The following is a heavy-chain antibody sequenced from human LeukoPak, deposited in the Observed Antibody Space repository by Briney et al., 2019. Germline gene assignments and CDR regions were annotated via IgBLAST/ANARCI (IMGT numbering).Heavy chain of an antibody. CDR3: ARDHRQQLVLGGYYFDY. J-gene: IGHJ4*02. CDR1: GFTFSNYW. Sequence: GGSLRLSCAGSGFTFSNYWMTWVRQAPGKGLEWVASIKQDGSEKYYVDSVKGRFTISRDNARNSLYLQMNSLRAEDTAVYYCARDHRQQLVLGGYYFDYWGQGTLVTVSS. D-gene: IGHD6-13*01. CDR2: IKQDGSEK. V-gene: IGHV3-7*01.